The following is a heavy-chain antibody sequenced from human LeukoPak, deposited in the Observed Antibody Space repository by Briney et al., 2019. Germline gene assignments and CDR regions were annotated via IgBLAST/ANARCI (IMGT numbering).Heavy chain of an antibody. V-gene: IGHV1-3*01. CDR3: ARRGVTTRDSYYYAMHV. CDR2: INPGDGDT. CDR1: GYTFTGYY. J-gene: IGHJ6*02. D-gene: IGHD2-21*02. Sequence: ASVKVSCKASGYTFTGYYMHWVRQAPGQRPEWMGRINPGDGDTKYSQNFQGRVTFARDTSANTAFMELSSLRSEDTAVYYCARRGVTTRDSYYYAMHVWGQGTTVTVSS.